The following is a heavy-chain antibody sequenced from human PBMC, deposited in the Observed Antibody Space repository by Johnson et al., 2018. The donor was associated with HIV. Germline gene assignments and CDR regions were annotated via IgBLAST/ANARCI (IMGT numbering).Heavy chain of an antibody. Sequence: VQLVESGGGVVQPGGSLRLSCAASGFTFSSYDMHWVRQATGKGLEWVSAIGTAGDTYYPGSVKGRFTISRENAKNSLYLQLNSLRAEDTAGYYCASEAGPDMVVAADDAYDIWSQGAMVTVSS. V-gene: IGHV3-13*01. CDR3: ASEAGPDMVVAADDAYDI. J-gene: IGHJ3*02. CDR1: GFTFSSYD. D-gene: IGHD2-15*01. CDR2: IGTAGDT.